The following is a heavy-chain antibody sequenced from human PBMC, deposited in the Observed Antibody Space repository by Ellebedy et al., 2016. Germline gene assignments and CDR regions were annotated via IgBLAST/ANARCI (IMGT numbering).Heavy chain of an antibody. V-gene: IGHV1-2*04. Sequence: ASVKVSCKASGYTFTGYYMHWVRQAPGQGLEWMGWINPNSGGTNYAQKFQGWVTMTRDKSISTAYMELSRLRSDDTAVYYCARGPLDYDFWSGYYRESNDAFDIWGQGTMVTVSS. CDR3: ARGPLDYDFWSGYYRESNDAFDI. D-gene: IGHD3-3*01. J-gene: IGHJ3*02. CDR2: INPNSGGT. CDR1: GYTFTGYY.